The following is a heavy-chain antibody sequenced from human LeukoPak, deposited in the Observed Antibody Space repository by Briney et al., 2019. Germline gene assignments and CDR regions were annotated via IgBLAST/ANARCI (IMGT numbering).Heavy chain of an antibody. CDR2: IYYNGHT. CDR1: GGSIATYY. V-gene: IGHV4-59*01. Sequence: SETLSLTCTVSGGSIATYYWSWIRQPPGKGLEWIGYIYYNGHTDYNPSLKSRVTISVHTSKNQFSLKLCSVTAADTAVYYCARDRHWTNDWVFDYWGQGTLVTVSS. D-gene: IGHD1/OR15-1a*01. CDR3: ARDRHWTNDWVFDY. J-gene: IGHJ4*02.